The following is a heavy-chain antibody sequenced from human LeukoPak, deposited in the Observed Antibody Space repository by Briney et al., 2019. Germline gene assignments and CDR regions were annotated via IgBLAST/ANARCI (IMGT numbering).Heavy chain of an antibody. Sequence: GGSLRLSCAASGFTFSIYAMHWVRQAPGKGLEWVAVITHDAGNRYYADSVKGRFTISRDNSKSTLYLQMSSLRAEDTAVYYCATDKSYFDSRSHQGFDYWGQGTLVTVSS. CDR1: GFTFSIYA. J-gene: IGHJ4*02. CDR3: ATDKSYFDSRSHQGFDY. D-gene: IGHD3-10*01. CDR2: ITHDAGNR. V-gene: IGHV3-30*15.